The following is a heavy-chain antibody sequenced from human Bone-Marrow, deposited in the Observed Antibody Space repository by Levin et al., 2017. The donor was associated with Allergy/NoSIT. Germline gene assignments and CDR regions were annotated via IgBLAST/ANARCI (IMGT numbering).Heavy chain of an antibody. Sequence: QPGGSLRLSCAASGFTFSTFEMNWVRQAPGKGLEWVSYISGGGGTIYYADSVKGRFTISRDNAKNALYLQMNSLRAEDTALYYCAREKRDYFDFWGQGTLVTVSS. CDR3: AREKRDYFDF. CDR2: ISGGGGTI. V-gene: IGHV3-48*03. J-gene: IGHJ4*02. CDR1: GFTFSTFE.